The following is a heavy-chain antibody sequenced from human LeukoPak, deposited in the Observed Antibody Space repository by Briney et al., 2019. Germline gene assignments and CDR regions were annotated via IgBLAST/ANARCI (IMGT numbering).Heavy chain of an antibody. CDR3: ARGEYSSSSWGGGLFDP. CDR2: IYYSGST. D-gene: IGHD6-6*01. Sequence: PSETLSITCTVSGGSISSGGYYWSWIRQHPGKGLEWIGYIYYSGSTYYNPSLKSRVTISVDTSKNQFSLKLSSVTAADTAVYYCARGEYSSSSWGGGLFDPWGQRTLVTVSS. J-gene: IGHJ5*02. V-gene: IGHV4-31*03. CDR1: GGSISSGGYY.